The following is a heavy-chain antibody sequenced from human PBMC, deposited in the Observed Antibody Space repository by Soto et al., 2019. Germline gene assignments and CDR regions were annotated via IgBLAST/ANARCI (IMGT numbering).Heavy chain of an antibody. CDR1: GGTFSSYA. D-gene: IGHD3-22*01. J-gene: IGHJ4*02. Sequence: ASVKVSCKASGGTFSSYAISWVRQAPGQGLEWMGGIIPIFGTANYAQKFQGRVTITADESTSTAYMELSSLRSEDTAAYYCASGTYYYDSSGYYYDSGFDYWGQGTLVTVSS. V-gene: IGHV1-69*13. CDR2: IIPIFGTA. CDR3: ASGTYYYDSSGYYYDSGFDY.